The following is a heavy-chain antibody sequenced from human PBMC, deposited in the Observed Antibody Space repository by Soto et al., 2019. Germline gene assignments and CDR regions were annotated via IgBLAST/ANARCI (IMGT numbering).Heavy chain of an antibody. CDR1: GFTFDDYA. Sequence: EVPLVESGGVLVQPGRSLTLSCAASGFTFDDYAMHWVRQAPGQGLEWVSAVTWNSGSVLYADSVRGRFAISRDNAKNALYLQMNMLTAEDTALYCCAKDWGAGYSSGWYAFYVWGEGTMVTVSS. D-gene: IGHD6-19*01. CDR3: AKDWGAGYSSGWYAFYV. V-gene: IGHV3-9*01. J-gene: IGHJ3*01. CDR2: VTWNSGSV.